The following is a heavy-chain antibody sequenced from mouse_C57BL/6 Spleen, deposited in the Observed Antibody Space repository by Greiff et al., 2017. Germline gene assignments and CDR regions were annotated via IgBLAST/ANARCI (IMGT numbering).Heavy chain of an antibody. CDR1: GYTFTDYE. CDR2: IDPETGGT. CDR3: TRPTVVDYWYFDV. Sequence: QVQLQQSGAELVRPGASVTLSCKASGYTFTDYEMHWVKQTPVHGLEWIGAIDPETGGTAYNQKFKGKAILTADKSSSTAYMELRSLTSEDSAVYYCTRPTVVDYWYFDVWGTGTTVTVSS. V-gene: IGHV1-15*01. D-gene: IGHD1-1*01. J-gene: IGHJ1*03.